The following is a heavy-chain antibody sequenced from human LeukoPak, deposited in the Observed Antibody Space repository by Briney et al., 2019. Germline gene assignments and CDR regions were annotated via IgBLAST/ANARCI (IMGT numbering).Heavy chain of an antibody. CDR3: ARDRKGTPDY. Sequence: PGGSLRLSCVVSGFTFYNAWMSWVRQAPGKGLEWVAVISYDGSNKYYADSVKGRFTISRDNSKNTLYLQMNSLRAEDTAVYYCARDRKGTPDYWGQGTLVTVSS. J-gene: IGHJ4*02. V-gene: IGHV3-30-3*01. CDR2: ISYDGSNK. CDR1: GFTFYNAW. D-gene: IGHD2-15*01.